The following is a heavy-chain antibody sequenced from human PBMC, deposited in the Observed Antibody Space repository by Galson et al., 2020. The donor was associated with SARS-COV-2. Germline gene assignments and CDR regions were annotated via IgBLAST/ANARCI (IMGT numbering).Heavy chain of an antibody. D-gene: IGHD6-13*01. V-gene: IGHV3-53*01. J-gene: IGHJ6*02. Sequence: GGSLRLSCAASGFTVSTNYMSWVRQAPGKGLEWVSAIYSGGSTYYADSVKGRFTLSRDNSKNTLYLQMNSLRAEDTAVYYCAGLIAAAGTDYYYYYGMDVWGQGTTVTVSS. CDR1: GFTVSTNY. CDR3: AGLIAAAGTDYYYYYGMDV. CDR2: IYSGGST.